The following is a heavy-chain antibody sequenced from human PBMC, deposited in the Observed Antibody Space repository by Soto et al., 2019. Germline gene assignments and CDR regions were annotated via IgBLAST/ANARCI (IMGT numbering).Heavy chain of an antibody. CDR3: ARGVTTPPHYYYYYMDV. CDR2: NSYSRNT. D-gene: IGHD4-4*01. V-gene: IGHV4-59*12. J-gene: IGHJ6*03. Sequence: PSETLSLTCTVSRGSISSYYWSWIRQPPGKGLEWIGYNSYSRNTNYNASLKSRVTISVDTSKNQFSLKLSSVTAADTAVYYCARGVTTPPHYYYYYMDVWGKGTTVTVSS. CDR1: RGSISSYY.